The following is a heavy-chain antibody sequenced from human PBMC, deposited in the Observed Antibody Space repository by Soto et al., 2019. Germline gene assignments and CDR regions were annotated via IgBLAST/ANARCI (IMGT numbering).Heavy chain of an antibody. D-gene: IGHD5-18*01. V-gene: IGHV4-4*07. CDR3: ARDYAVNTAVDYWYFDR. CDR1: GGSITNHY. J-gene: IGHJ2*01. CDR2: IYPSGRA. Sequence: QVQLQESGPRLVTPSETLTLTCSLSGGSITNHYWGWIRQPPGKGLEISGRIYPSGRAHYTPSTQSRVTMSVDTSKNQFSLKVNSVTAADTAFYYCARDYAVNTAVDYWYFDRWGRGTPVTVSS.